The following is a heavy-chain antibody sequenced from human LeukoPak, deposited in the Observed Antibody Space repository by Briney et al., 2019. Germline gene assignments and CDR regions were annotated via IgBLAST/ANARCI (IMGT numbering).Heavy chain of an antibody. J-gene: IGHJ6*02. D-gene: IGHD3-22*01. V-gene: IGHV3-30-3*01. CDR1: GFTFSSYA. Sequence: GGSLRLSCAASGFTFSSYAMHWVRQAPGKGLEWVAVISYDGSNKYYADSVKGRFTISRDNSKNTLYLQMNSLRAEDTAVYYCARFPQSSGYLSYYYYYGMDVWGQGTTVTVSS. CDR2: ISYDGSNK. CDR3: ARFPQSSGYLSYYYYYGMDV.